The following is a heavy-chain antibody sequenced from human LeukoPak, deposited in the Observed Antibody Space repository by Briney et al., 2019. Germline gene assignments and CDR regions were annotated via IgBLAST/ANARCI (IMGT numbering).Heavy chain of an antibody. CDR3: ASLRDGYNSFDY. CDR2: INPSGGSA. CDR1: GYTFTSYY. V-gene: IGHV1-46*03. Sequence: GASVKVSCKASGYTFTSYYMHWVRQAPGQGLEWMGIINPSGGSASYAQKFQGRVTMTRDTSTSTVHMELSSLRSEDTAVYYCASLRDGYNSFDYWGQGTLVTVSS. J-gene: IGHJ4*02. D-gene: IGHD5-24*01.